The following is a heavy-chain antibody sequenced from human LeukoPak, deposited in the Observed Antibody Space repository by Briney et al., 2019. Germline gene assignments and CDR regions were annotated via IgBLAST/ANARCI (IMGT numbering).Heavy chain of an antibody. J-gene: IGHJ3*02. CDR2: ISWNSGSI. Sequence: PGGSLRLSRGASGFTFDDYAMHWVRQAPGKGLEWVSGISWNSGSIGYADSVKGRFTISRDNAKNSLYLQMNSLRAEDMALYYCAKGTSGSQTEAFDIWGQGTMVTVSS. CDR1: GFTFDDYA. CDR3: AKGTSGSQTEAFDI. V-gene: IGHV3-9*03. D-gene: IGHD1-26*01.